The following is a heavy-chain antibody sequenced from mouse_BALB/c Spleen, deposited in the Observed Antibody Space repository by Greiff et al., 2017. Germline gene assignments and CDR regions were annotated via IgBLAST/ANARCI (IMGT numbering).Heavy chain of an antibody. J-gene: IGHJ3*01. CDR3: TRGGITTGFAY. CDR2: IDPSDSYT. Sequence: QVQLKQPGAELVKPGASVKMSCKASGYTFTSYWMHWVKQRPGQGLEWIGVIDPSDSYTSYNQKFKGKATLTVDTSSSTAYMQLSSLTSEDSAVYYCTRGGITTGFAYWGQGTLVTVSA. V-gene: IGHV1S127*01. CDR1: GYTFTSYW. D-gene: IGHD2-4*01.